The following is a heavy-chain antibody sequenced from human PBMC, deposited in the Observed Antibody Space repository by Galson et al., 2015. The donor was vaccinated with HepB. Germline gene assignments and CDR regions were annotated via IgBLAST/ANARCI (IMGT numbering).Heavy chain of an antibody. D-gene: IGHD3-22*01. V-gene: IGHV4-30-4*01. J-gene: IGHJ4*02. Sequence: LSLTCTVSGGSIRSGDYYWSWIRQPPGKGLEWIGYIYYSGSTYYNPSLKSRVTISVDTSKNQFSLKLSSVTAADTAVYYCARDVIGYDSSGYYPYYFDYWGQGTLVAVSS. CDR1: GGSIRSGDYY. CDR3: ARDVIGYDSSGYYPYYFDY. CDR2: IYYSGST.